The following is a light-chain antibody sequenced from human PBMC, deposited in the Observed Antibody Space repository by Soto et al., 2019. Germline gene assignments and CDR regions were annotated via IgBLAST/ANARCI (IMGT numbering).Light chain of an antibody. CDR3: QQYYSTPRT. Sequence: DIQMTQSPSTLSASVGGRVTISCRASQTISTWLAWYQQKPGKAPNLLIYKASSLESGVPSRFSGSGSGTEFTLTISSLQAEDVAVYYCQQYYSTPRTFGQGTKVDIK. CDR1: QTISTW. CDR2: KAS. V-gene: IGKV1-5*03. J-gene: IGKJ1*01.